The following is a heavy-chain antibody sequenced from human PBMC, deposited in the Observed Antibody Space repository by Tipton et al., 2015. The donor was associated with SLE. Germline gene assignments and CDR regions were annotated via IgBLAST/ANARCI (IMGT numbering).Heavy chain of an antibody. D-gene: IGHD5-18*01. CDR3: ARGYSYGRDAFDI. Sequence: TLSLTCTVSGGSISTYYWSWIRQPPGKGLEWIEYIYYSGSTNYNPSLKSRVTISVDTSKKQFSLKLSSVTAADTAVYYCARGYSYGRDAFDIWGQGTMVTVSS. V-gene: IGHV4-59*12. CDR2: IYYSGST. CDR1: GGSISTYY. J-gene: IGHJ3*02.